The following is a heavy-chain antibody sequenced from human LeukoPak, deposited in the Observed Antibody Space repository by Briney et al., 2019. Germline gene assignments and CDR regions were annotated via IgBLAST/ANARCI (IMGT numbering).Heavy chain of an antibody. CDR1: GFTFRSYS. V-gene: IGHV3-21*01. J-gene: IGHJ4*02. D-gene: IGHD2-21*02. CDR3: ARSDYCGGDCYSSLSNY. Sequence: TGGSLRLSCAASGFTFRSYSMNWVRQAPGKGLEWVSSISISSSYIYYADSVKGRFTISRDNAKNSLYLQMNSLRAGDTAVYFCARSDYCGGDCYSSLSNYWGQGTLVTVSS. CDR2: ISISSSYI.